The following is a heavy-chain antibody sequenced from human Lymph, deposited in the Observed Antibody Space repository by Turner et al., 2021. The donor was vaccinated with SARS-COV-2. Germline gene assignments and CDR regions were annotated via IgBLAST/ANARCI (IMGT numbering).Heavy chain of an antibody. V-gene: IGHV1-69*01. CDR3: ARDTAVAGTLGAFDI. D-gene: IGHD6-19*01. CDR2: IIPIFGTG. Sequence: QVQLVQSGAEVKKPGSSVKVSCKASGGTFSSYAISWVRQAPGQGLDWMGGIIPIFGTGNYAQKFHGRVTITADESTSTAYMELSSLRSEDTAVYYCARDTAVAGTLGAFDIWGQGTMVTVSS. J-gene: IGHJ3*02. CDR1: GGTFSSYA.